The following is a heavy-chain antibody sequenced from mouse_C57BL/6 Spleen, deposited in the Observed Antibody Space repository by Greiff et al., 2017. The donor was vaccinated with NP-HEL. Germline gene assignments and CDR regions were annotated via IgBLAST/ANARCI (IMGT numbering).Heavy chain of an antibody. CDR1: GFTFSSYG. V-gene: IGHV5-6-3*01. CDR3: ARMARTIN. CDR2: INSNGGST. J-gene: IGHJ2*01. Sequence: EVMLVESGGGLVQPGGSLKLSCAASGFTFSSYGMSWVRQTPDKRLELVATINSNGGSTNYPDSVKGRFTISRDNAKNTLYLQMSSLKSEDTAMYYCARMARTINWGQGTTLTVSS.